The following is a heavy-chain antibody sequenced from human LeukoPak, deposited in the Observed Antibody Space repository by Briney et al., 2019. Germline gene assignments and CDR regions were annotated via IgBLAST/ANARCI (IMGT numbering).Heavy chain of an antibody. CDR1: GGSISSYY. V-gene: IGHV4-59*01. CDR2: IYYSGST. Sequence: SETLSLTCTVSGGSISSYYWSWIRQPPGKGLEWIEYIYYSGSTNYNPSLKSRVTISVDTSKNQFSLKLSSVTAADTAVYYCARSRGWYPNWFDPWGQGTLVTVSS. D-gene: IGHD6-19*01. J-gene: IGHJ5*02. CDR3: ARSRGWYPNWFDP.